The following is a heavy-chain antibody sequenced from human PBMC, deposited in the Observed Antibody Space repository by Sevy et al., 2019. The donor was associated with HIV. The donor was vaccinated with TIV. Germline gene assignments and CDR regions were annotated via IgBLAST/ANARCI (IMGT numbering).Heavy chain of an antibody. CDR3: ARARLDYEFWSGSYFSRAPWGYKYYAMDV. J-gene: IGHJ6*02. CDR1: GYSFTNFD. CDR2: MNPNNGNT. V-gene: IGHV1-8*01. Sequence: ASVKLSCKAAGYSFTNFDINWVRQATGQGLEWMGWMNPNNGNTHYAQKFQGRVTMTRSSSANTAYMELSSLKSEDTAIYYCARARLDYEFWSGSYFSRAPWGYKYYAMDVWGQGTTVTVSS. D-gene: IGHD3-3*01.